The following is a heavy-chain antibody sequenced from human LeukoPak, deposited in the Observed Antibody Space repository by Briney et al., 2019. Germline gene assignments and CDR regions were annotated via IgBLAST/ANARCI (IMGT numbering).Heavy chain of an antibody. CDR2: INTNTGNP. J-gene: IGHJ5*02. V-gene: IGHV7-4-1*02. Sequence: ASVRVSCKASGYTFTSYAMNWVRQAPGQGLEWMGWINTNTGNPTYAQGFTGRFVFSLDTSVSTAYLQISSLKAEDTAVYYCARDRGSGYYGSGSYYTGGFRFDPWGQGTLVTVSS. CDR3: ARDRGSGYYGSGSYYTGGFRFDP. D-gene: IGHD3-10*01. CDR1: GYTFTSYA.